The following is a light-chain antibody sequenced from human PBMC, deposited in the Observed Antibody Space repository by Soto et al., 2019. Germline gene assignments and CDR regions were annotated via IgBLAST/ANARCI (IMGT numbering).Light chain of an antibody. J-gene: IGKJ3*01. CDR1: QNIYTY. CDR3: QQSFRTVFT. Sequence: DIQMTQSPSPLSASVGDRVTITCRASQNIYTYVNWYQQKPGEAPKILIYAASTLRSGVPSRFSGSGSGADFALTITDLQPEDFATYYCQQSFRTVFTFGPGTKVDIK. V-gene: IGKV1-39*01. CDR2: AAS.